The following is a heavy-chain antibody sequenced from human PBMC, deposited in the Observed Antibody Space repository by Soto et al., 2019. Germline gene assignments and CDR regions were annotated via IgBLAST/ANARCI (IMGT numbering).Heavy chain of an antibody. J-gene: IGHJ4*02. CDR3: ARGRYGDY. Sequence: QVHLVQSGAEVKKPGASVKVSCKGSGYTFTSYGITWVRQAPGQGLEWMGWISAHNGNTDYAPKLQGRVTVTRDTSTITVYMELRIQRSDDTGVYYCARGRYGDYWGQGALVTVSS. CDR1: GYTFTSYG. CDR2: ISAHNGNT. D-gene: IGHD1-1*01. V-gene: IGHV1-18*01.